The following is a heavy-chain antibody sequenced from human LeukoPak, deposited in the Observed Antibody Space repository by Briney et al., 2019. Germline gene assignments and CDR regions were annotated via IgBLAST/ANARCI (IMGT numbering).Heavy chain of an antibody. Sequence: GGSLRLSSAASGFTFTSYEMNWVRQAPGKGLEWVSYITISGSTIYYADSVKGRFTISRDNAKNSLYLQMNSLRAEDTAVYYCAKTTSFSYWGQGTLVTVSS. CDR1: GFTFTSYE. J-gene: IGHJ4*02. D-gene: IGHD1/OR15-1a*01. V-gene: IGHV3-48*03. CDR2: ITISGSTI. CDR3: AKTTSFSY.